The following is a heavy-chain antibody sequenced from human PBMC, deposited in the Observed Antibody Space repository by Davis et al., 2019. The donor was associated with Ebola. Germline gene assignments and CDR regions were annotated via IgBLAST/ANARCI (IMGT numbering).Heavy chain of an antibody. J-gene: IGHJ6*02. CDR1: DYTFTSYG. CDR2: ISAYNGNT. V-gene: IGHV1-18*01. D-gene: IGHD4-23*01. Sequence: ASAKVSCKASDYTFTSYGISWVRQAPGQGLEWMGWISAYNGNTNYAQKLQGRVTMTTDTSTSTAYMELSSLRSEDTAVYYCAGARSYYGGGYYGMDVWGQGTTVTVSS. CDR3: AGARSYYGGGYYGMDV.